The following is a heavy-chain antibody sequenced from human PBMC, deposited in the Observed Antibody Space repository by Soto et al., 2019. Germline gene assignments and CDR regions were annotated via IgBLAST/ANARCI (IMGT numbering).Heavy chain of an antibody. Sequence: ASVTVSCQASGYTFTSYGISWVRQAPGQGLEWTGWISAYNGNTNYAQKLQGRVTMTTDTSTSTAYMELRSLRSDDTAVYYCARDLGIAVADVFGWFDPWGQGTLVTVSS. CDR1: GYTFTSYG. V-gene: IGHV1-18*01. D-gene: IGHD6-19*01. CDR2: ISAYNGNT. J-gene: IGHJ5*02. CDR3: ARDLGIAVADVFGWFDP.